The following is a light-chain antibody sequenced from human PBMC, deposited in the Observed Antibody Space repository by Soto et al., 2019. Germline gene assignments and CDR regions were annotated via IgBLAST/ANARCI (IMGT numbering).Light chain of an antibody. J-gene: IGKJ5*01. CDR2: GAS. CDR1: QSVGSSY. V-gene: IGKV3-20*01. CDR3: QQYGSSSIT. Sequence: EIVLTQSPVTLSLSPGERATLSCRASQSVGSSYLAWYQQKPGQAPRLLIYGASSRATGIPDRFSGSGSGTDFTLTISRLEPEDFAVYYCQQYGSSSITFGQGTRLEIK.